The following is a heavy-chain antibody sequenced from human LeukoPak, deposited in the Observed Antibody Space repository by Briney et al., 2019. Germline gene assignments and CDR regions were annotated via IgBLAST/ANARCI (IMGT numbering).Heavy chain of an antibody. Sequence: GGSLRLSCAASGFTFSTYWMHWVRQVPGKGLVWVSHINSDGSWTSYADSVKGRFTISKDNAKNTVYLQMNSLRAEDTAVYYCVSFYETYWGRGTLVTVSS. J-gene: IGHJ4*02. CDR2: INSDGSWT. CDR1: GFTFSTYW. CDR3: VSFYETY. D-gene: IGHD2/OR15-2a*01. V-gene: IGHV3-74*01.